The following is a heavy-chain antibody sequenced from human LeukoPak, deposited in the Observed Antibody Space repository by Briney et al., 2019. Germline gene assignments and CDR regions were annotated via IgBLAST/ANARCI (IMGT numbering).Heavy chain of an antibody. Sequence: PGGCLRPSCAASGFTFSTSAMSWVGQAPGKGLRWFSTLSVSGITTYYAASGKGRFTSSSDNSKNTLYLQMNSLRAQAPAGNYIANGIYSSGWSCFVYWGHETLVTVS. V-gene: IGHV3-23*01. D-gene: IGHD6-19*01. CDR2: LSVSGITT. CDR1: GFTFSTSA. CDR3: ANGIYSSGWSCFVY. J-gene: IGHJ4*01.